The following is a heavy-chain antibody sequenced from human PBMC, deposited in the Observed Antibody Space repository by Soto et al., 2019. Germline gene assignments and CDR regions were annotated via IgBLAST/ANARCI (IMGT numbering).Heavy chain of an antibody. CDR3: ARECVSANPLIKTGNFDI. D-gene: IGHD3-10*01. J-gene: IGHJ3*02. Sequence: SQTLSLTCAISGDSVSSNSAAWNWIRQSPSRGLEWLGRTYYRSKWYNDYAVSVKSRITINPDTSKNQFSLQLNSVTPDDTAVYYCARECVSANPLIKTGNFDIWGQGTMVTVSS. CDR2: TYYRSKWYN. CDR1: GDSVSSNSAA. V-gene: IGHV6-1*01.